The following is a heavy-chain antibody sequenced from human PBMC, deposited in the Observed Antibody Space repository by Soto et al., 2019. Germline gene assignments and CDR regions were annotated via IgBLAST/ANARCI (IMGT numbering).Heavy chain of an antibody. Sequence: GGSLRLSCAASGFTFSSYSMNWVRQAPGKGLEWVSYISSSGSTIYYADSVKGRFTISRDNAKNSLYLQMNSLRAEDTAVYYCARARSRFTIFGVDRRVTCFDPWGQGTLVTVSS. J-gene: IGHJ5*02. CDR2: ISSSGSTI. D-gene: IGHD3-3*01. CDR1: GFTFSSYS. CDR3: ARARSRFTIFGVDRRVTCFDP. V-gene: IGHV3-48*01.